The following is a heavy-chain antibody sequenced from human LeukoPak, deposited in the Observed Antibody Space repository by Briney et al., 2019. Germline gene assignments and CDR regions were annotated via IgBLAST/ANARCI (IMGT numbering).Heavy chain of an antibody. J-gene: IGHJ4*02. D-gene: IGHD1-26*01. CDR1: GFTFSNYA. Sequence: GGSLRLSCAVSGFTFSNYAMNWIRQAPGKGLEWVSSIDVGSYTYYAGSVKGRFTISRDNAKNLLYLQMNSQRVEDTAVYYCASEGVVGTVAHFAYWGQGALVTVSS. CDR2: IDVGSYT. CDR3: ASEGVVGTVAHFAY. V-gene: IGHV3-21*01.